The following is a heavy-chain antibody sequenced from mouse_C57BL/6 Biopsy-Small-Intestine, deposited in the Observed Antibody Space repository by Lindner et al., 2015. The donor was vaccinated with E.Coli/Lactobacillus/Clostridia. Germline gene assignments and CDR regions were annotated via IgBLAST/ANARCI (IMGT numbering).Heavy chain of an antibody. J-gene: IGHJ3*01. CDR3: AGASSGWGAWFAY. Sequence: VQLQESGAELVRPGASVKLSCTASGFNIKDVLVHWVKQRPEQGLEWIGWIDPEDGETKYAPKFQDKATITADTSSNTAYLQLSSLTSEDTAIYYCAGASSGWGAWFAYWGQGTLVTVSA. V-gene: IGHV14-1*01. D-gene: IGHD3-1*01. CDR2: IDPEDGET. CDR1: GFNIKDVL.